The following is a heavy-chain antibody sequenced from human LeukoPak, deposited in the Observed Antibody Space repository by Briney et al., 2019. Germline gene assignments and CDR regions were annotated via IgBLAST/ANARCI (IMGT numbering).Heavy chain of an antibody. D-gene: IGHD6-13*01. CDR2: VFYSGTT. V-gene: IGHV4-39*07. Sequence: TPSETLSLTCAVSGDSISSSPYYWVWIRQPPGKGLEWIGGVFYSGTTYYNPSLKSRVTISVDTSKNQFSLQLRSVTAADTAVYYCARGEYSSTTGFDPWGQGTLVTVSS. CDR1: GDSISSSPYY. J-gene: IGHJ5*02. CDR3: ARGEYSSTTGFDP.